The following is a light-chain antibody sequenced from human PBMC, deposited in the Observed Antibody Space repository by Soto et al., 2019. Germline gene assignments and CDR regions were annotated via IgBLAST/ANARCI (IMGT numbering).Light chain of an antibody. CDR1: QSVSSN. CDR2: GSS. V-gene: IGKV3-15*01. CDR3: PQYNNWIT. Sequence: EIVMTQSPATLSVSPGERSTLSCRASQSVSSNLAWYQQKPGQAPRLLIYGSSTRATGIPARFSGSGSGTEFTLTISSLQSEDFAVYYCPQYNNWITVGPVTRLEIK. J-gene: IGKJ5*01.